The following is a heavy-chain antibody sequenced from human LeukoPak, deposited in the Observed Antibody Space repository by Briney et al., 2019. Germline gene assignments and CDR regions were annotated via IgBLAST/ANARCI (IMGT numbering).Heavy chain of an antibody. CDR1: EFTISRYW. V-gene: IGHV3-7*01. CDR2: IKQDGSEM. J-gene: IGHJ4*02. CDR3: ARDLRASADYYFDY. Sequence: GGSLRLSCAASEFTISRYWMSWVRQAPGKGLEWVANIKQDGSEMYYAGSVKGRFTISRDNSENTLYLQMNSLRAEDTAFYYCARDLRASADYYFDYWGQGTLVTVSS. D-gene: IGHD6-13*01.